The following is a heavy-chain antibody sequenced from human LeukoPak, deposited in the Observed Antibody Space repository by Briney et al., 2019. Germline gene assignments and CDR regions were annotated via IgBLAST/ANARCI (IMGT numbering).Heavy chain of an antibody. D-gene: IGHD2-21*01. J-gene: IGHJ4*02. V-gene: IGHV5-51*01. CDR3: ARSPGFSYCGGDCIFDY. CDR2: IYPGDSDT. Sequence: GESLKISCKGSGYSFTTYWIDWVRQMPGKGLEWMGIIYPGDSDTRYSPSFQGQVTISADKSINTAYLQWSSLKASDTAMYYCARSPGFSYCGGDCIFDYWGQGTLVTVSS. CDR1: GYSFTTYW.